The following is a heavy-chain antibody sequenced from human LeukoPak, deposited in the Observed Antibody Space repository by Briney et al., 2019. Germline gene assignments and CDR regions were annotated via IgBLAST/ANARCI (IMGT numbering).Heavy chain of an antibody. D-gene: IGHD6-13*01. CDR1: GGSFSGYY. CDR2: INHSGST. CDR3: ARRYSSSWFPRQNNWFDP. V-gene: IGHV4-34*01. J-gene: IGHJ5*02. Sequence: SETLSLTCAVYGGSFSGYYWSWIRQPPGKGLEWIGEINHSGSTNYNPSLKSRVTISVDTSKNQFSLKLSSVTAADTAVYYCARRYSSSWFPRQNNWFDPWGQGTLVTVSS.